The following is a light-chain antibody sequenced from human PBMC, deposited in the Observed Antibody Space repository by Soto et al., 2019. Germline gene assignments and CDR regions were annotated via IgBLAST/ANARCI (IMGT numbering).Light chain of an antibody. V-gene: IGKV3D-15*01. CDR2: GAS. CDR3: QQYNSWQT. J-gene: IGKJ2*01. CDR1: QSVSSN. Sequence: EIVMTQSPGTLSVSPGERATLSCRASQSVSSNLAWYQQKPGQAPRPLIYGASTRATGIPARFSGSGSGTEFTLTISSLQSEDFAVYYCQQYNSWQTFGQGTKLEIK.